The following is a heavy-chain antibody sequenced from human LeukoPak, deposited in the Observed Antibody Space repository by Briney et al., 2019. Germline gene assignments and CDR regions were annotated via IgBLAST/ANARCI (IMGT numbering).Heavy chain of an antibody. CDR1: GGSFSGYY. Sequence: PSETLCLTCAVYGGSFSGYYWSWIRQPPGKGLEWIGEINHSGSTNYNPSLKSRVTISVDTSKNQFSLKLSSVTAADTAVYYCARGRNWFDPWGQGTLVTVSS. J-gene: IGHJ5*02. CDR3: ARGRNWFDP. CDR2: INHSGST. V-gene: IGHV4-34*01.